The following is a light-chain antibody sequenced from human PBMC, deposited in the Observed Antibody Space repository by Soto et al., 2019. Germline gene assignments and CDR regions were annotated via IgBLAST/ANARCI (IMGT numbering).Light chain of an antibody. V-gene: IGLV2-23*01. J-gene: IGLJ2*01. Sequence: QSALTQPASVSGSPGQSITISCTGTSSXVGRYYLVSWYKQHPGKAPKLIIYGGSKRPSGVSNRFSGSKSGNTASLTISGXXXXXXXXXXCCSYAGNRTLAFGGGTKVTVL. CDR1: SSXVGRYYL. CDR3: CSYAGNRTLA. CDR2: GGS.